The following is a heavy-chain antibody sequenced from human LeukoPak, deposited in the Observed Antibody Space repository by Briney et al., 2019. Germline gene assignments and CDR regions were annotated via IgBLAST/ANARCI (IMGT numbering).Heavy chain of an antibody. D-gene: IGHD1-7*01. CDR3: AAHTNYPAVDY. CDR2: IYSGGSA. V-gene: IGHV3-66*01. J-gene: IGHJ4*02. Sequence: PGGSLRLSCAASGFTVSSNYMSWVRQAPGKGLEWVSVIYSGGSAYYADSVKGRFTISRDNSKNTLYLQMNSLRTEDTAVYYCAAHTNYPAVDYWGQGTLVTVSS. CDR1: GFTVSSNY.